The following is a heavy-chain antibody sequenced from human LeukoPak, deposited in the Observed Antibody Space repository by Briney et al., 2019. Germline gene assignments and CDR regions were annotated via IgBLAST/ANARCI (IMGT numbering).Heavy chain of an antibody. V-gene: IGHV3-30*18. CDR2: ISYDGSNK. J-gene: IGHJ3*02. CDR1: GFTFSSYG. D-gene: IGHD3-10*01. CDR3: AKIARSLWFGEPRGAFDI. Sequence: GGSLRLSCAASGFTFSSYGMHWVRQAPGKGLEWVAVISYDGSNKYYADSVKGRFTISRDNSKNTLYLQMNSLRAEDTAVYYCAKIARSLWFGEPRGAFDIWGQGTMVTVSS.